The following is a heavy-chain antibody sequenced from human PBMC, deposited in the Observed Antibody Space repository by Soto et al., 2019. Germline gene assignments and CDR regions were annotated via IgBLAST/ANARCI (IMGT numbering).Heavy chain of an antibody. J-gene: IGHJ4*02. V-gene: IGHV3-23*01. CDR2: ISGTGYNT. CDR3: ARSLGDHWDEYYFDY. CDR1: GFTFTGYS. D-gene: IGHD1-1*01. Sequence: VLVLESGGDLVQPGGSLRLSCAASGFTFTGYSMSWVRQAPGRGLEWVSGISGTGYNTYYADTVQGRFTISRDNSKNTLYLQMDSLRAEDTALYYCARSLGDHWDEYYFDYWGQGTLVTVSS.